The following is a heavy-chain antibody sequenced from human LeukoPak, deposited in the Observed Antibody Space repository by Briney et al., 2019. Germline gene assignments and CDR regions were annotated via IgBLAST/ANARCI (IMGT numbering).Heavy chain of an antibody. V-gene: IGHV5-51*01. D-gene: IGHD3-3*01. J-gene: IGHJ5*02. CDR3: TRQGRAKDFWSGSVVASFDP. CDR2: IFPGDSYA. CDR1: GYTFTNYW. Sequence: GESLKISCKASGYTFTNYWIGWVRQMPGKGLEWMGVIFPGDSYARYSPSFQGQVTISADKSINTAYLQWSSLKASDTAMYYCTRQGRAKDFWSGSVVASFDPWGQGTLVTVSS.